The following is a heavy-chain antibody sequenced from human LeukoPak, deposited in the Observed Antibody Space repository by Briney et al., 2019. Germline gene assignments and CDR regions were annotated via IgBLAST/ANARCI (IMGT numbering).Heavy chain of an antibody. CDR3: ARARLGFTRGFGTNYFDY. J-gene: IGHJ4*02. D-gene: IGHD3-10*01. V-gene: IGHV3-66*01. CDR2: IYNADTT. CDR1: GFTVSSNY. Sequence: GGSLRLSCAASGFTVSSNYMSWVRQAPGKGLKWVSIIYNADTTYYADSVKGRFTVSRDNSKNTLYLQMNSLRAEDTAVYYCARARLGFTRGFGTNYFDYWGQGTLVTASS.